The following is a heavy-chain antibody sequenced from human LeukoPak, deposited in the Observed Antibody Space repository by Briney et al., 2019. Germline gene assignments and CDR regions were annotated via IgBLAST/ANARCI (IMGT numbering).Heavy chain of an antibody. J-gene: IGHJ6*03. CDR2: IYYSGST. CDR3: ARGPRGTIFGVVIRAYYYYMDA. Sequence: TLSLTCTVSGGSISSGGYYWSWIRQHPGKGLEWIGYIYYSGSTYYNPSLKSRVTISVDTSKNQFSLKLSSVTAADTAVYYCARGPRGTIFGVVIRAYYYYMDAWGKGTTVTVSS. CDR1: GGSISSGGYY. V-gene: IGHV4-31*03. D-gene: IGHD3-3*01.